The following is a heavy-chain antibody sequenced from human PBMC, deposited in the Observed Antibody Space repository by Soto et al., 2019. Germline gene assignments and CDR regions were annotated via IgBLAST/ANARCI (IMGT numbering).Heavy chain of an antibody. D-gene: IGHD3-10*01. V-gene: IGHV3-30*18. J-gene: IGHJ6*02. CDR3: AKGEYYYGSGSPYYGMDV. CDR2: ISYDGSNK. Sequence: QVQLVESGGGVVQSGMSLRLSCAASGFTFSSYGMHWVRQAPGKGLEWVAVISYDGSNKYYADSVKGRFTISRDSSKNTLYREMNSLRPEDTAVYYGAKGEYYYGSGSPYYGMDVWGQGTTVTVSS. CDR1: GFTFSSYG.